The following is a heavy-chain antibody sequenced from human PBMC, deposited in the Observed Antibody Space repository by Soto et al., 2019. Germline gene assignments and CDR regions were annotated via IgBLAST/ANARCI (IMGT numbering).Heavy chain of an antibody. D-gene: IGHD6-19*01. V-gene: IGHV4-30-2*01. Sequence: QLQLQESGSGLVKPSQTLSLTCAVSGGSVSSGGYSWSWIRQPPGKGLEWIGYIYHSGSTYYNPSLKSRVTISVDRSKNQFSLKLNSVTAADTAVYYCAGAGALGAVAVDCWGQGTLVTVSS. J-gene: IGHJ4*02. CDR3: AGAGALGAVAVDC. CDR2: IYHSGST. CDR1: GGSVSSGGYS.